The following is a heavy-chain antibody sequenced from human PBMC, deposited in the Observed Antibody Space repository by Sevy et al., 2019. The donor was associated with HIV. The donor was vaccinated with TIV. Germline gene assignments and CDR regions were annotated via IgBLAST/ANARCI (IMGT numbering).Heavy chain of an antibody. V-gene: IGHV3-7*01. CDR2: INPDGSEK. Sequence: GGSLRLSCAAPGFIFSGYWMTWVRQAPGKGLEWVANINPDGSEKYYVGSLKGRFTISRDNARTSLVLQMNSLRAADTAFYYCARGRYCGGGGCYLDYWGQGTLVTVSS. CDR1: GFIFSGYW. D-gene: IGHD2-15*01. CDR3: ARGRYCGGGGCYLDY. J-gene: IGHJ4*02.